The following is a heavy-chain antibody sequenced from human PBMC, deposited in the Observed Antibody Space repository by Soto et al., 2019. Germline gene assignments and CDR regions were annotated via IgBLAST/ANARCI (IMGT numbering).Heavy chain of an antibody. Sequence: QVQLVQSGAEVKKPGSSVKVSCKASGGTFSSYAISWVRQAPGQGLEWMGGIIPIFGTANYAQKFQGRVTITADESTSTAYMELSSLRSEDTAVYYCARARLVPAAIRFGDYAVGDDYWGQGTLVTVSS. V-gene: IGHV1-69*12. CDR1: GGTFSSYA. D-gene: IGHD2-2*01. J-gene: IGHJ4*02. CDR3: ARARLVPAAIRFGDYAVGDDY. CDR2: IIPIFGTA.